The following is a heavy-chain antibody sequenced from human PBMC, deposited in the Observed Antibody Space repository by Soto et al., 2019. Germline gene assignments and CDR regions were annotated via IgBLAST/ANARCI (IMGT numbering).Heavy chain of an antibody. Sequence: ASVKVSCKASGYTFTSYGISWVRQAPGQGLEWMGWISAYNGNTNYAQKLQGRATMTTDTSTSTAYMELRSLRSDDTAVYYCARDRAVLDAFDIWGQGTMVTVSS. V-gene: IGHV1-18*01. CDR3: ARDRAVLDAFDI. D-gene: IGHD6-19*01. CDR1: GYTFTSYG. J-gene: IGHJ3*02. CDR2: ISAYNGNT.